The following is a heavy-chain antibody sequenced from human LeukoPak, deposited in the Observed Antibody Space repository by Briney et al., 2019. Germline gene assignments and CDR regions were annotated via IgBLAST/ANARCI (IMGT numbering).Heavy chain of an antibody. CDR1: GGSISSYY. Sequence: SETLSLTCTVSGGSISSYYWSWIRQPPGKGLEWIGDIYYTGSTNFNPSLKSRVTISIDTSKNQFSLKLSSVTAADTAVYYCARDLYSSRTNDAFVIWGQGTMVTVSS. D-gene: IGHD6-13*01. CDR3: ARDLYSSRTNDAFVI. V-gene: IGHV4-59*12. J-gene: IGHJ3*02. CDR2: IYYTGST.